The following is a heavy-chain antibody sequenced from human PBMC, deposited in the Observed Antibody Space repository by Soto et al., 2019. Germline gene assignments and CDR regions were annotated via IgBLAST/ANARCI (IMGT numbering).Heavy chain of an antibody. V-gene: IGHV3-15*07. CDR2: IKSKTDGGTT. D-gene: IGHD4-17*01. CDR3: TIRLYDYGDYDYYYYYGMDV. Sequence: GGSLRLSCAASGFTFSNAWMNWVRQAPGKGLEWVGRIKSKTDGGTTDYAAPVKGRFTISRDDSKNTLYLQMNSLKTEDTAVYYCTIRLYDYGDYDYYYYYGMDVWGQGTTVTVSS. CDR1: GFTFSNAW. J-gene: IGHJ6*02.